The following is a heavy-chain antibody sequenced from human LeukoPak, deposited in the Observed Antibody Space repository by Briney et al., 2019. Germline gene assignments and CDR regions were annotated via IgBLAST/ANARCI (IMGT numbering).Heavy chain of an antibody. D-gene: IGHD3-10*01. CDR3: AKGTKDYGSGSHNFDF. J-gene: IGHJ4*02. Sequence: GGALRLSCAASGFTFKGFATSWVRQAPGKGLGWVSIVGISNSVTYYADSVKGRFTISRDNSKNTLWLQMNGLRADDTAVYYCAKGTKDYGSGSHNFDFWGQGILVTVSS. V-gene: IGHV3-23*01. CDR1: GFTFKGFA. CDR2: VGISNSVT.